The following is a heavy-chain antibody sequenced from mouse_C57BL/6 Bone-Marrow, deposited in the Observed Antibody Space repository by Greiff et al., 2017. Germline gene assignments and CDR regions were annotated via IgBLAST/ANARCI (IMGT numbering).Heavy chain of an antibody. Sequence: VQLQQPGAELVKPGASVKMSCKASGYTFTSYWITWVKQRPGQGLEWIGDIYPGSGSTNYNEKFKSQATLTVDTSSSTAYMQLISLTSEDSAVYYCARGKIGGVREGYWGQGTTLTVSS. CDR2: IYPGSGST. V-gene: IGHV1-55*01. D-gene: IGHD1-1*02. J-gene: IGHJ2*01. CDR1: GYTFTSYW. CDR3: ARGKIGGVREGY.